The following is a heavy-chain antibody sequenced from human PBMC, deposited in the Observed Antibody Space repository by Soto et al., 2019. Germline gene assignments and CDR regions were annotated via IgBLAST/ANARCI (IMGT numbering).Heavy chain of an antibody. CDR3: ARGIIEYSSSSLDY. V-gene: IGHV4-59*01. CDR1: GCSISSYY. Sequence: SETLSLTCTVSGCSISSYYWSWIRQPPGKGLEWIGYIYYSGSTNYNPSLKSRVTISVDTSKNQFSLKLSSVTAADTAVYYCARGIIEYSSSSLDYWGQGTLVTAS. J-gene: IGHJ4*02. D-gene: IGHD6-6*01. CDR2: IYYSGST.